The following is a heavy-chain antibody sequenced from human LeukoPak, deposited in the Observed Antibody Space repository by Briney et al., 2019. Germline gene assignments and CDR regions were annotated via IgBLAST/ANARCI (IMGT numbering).Heavy chain of an antibody. CDR1: GYTFSDYS. J-gene: IGHJ4*02. CDR2: INLNSGAT. CDR3: ARGGSGSGYLYYFDY. D-gene: IGHD3-10*01. V-gene: IGHV1-2*06. Sequence: ASVKVSCKTSGYTFSDYSIHWLRQAPGQGLEWMGRINLNSGATSYAQNFQGRVTMTRDTSISTASMELSGLTFDDTAAYYCARGGSGSGYLYYFDYWGQGTLVSVSS.